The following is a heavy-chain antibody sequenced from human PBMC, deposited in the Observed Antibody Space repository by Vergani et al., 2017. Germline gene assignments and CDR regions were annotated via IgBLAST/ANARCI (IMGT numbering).Heavy chain of an antibody. J-gene: IGHJ6*02. D-gene: IGHD2-15*01. CDR3: ARHRGWGLVVVAATPWYYYYCMDV. Sequence: EVQLVQSGAEVKKPGESLKISCKGSGYSFTSYWIGWVRQMPGKGLEWMGIIYPGDSDTRYSPSFQGQVTISADKSISTAYLPWSSLKASDTAMYYCARHRGWGLVVVAATPWYYYYCMDVWGQGTTVTVSS. CDR1: GYSFTSYW. V-gene: IGHV5-51*01. CDR2: IYPGDSDT.